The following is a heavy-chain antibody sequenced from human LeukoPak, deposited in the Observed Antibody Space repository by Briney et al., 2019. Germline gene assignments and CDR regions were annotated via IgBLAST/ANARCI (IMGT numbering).Heavy chain of an antibody. CDR2: IKDDGSEK. CDR1: GFTFSGYW. D-gene: IGHD5-18*01. CDR3: VRGGFTFGS. V-gene: IGHV3-7*05. Sequence: GRSLRLSCAASGFTFSGYWMSWVRQAPGKGLEWVANIKDDGSEKYFVDSVKGRFTISRDNAKNSLYLQMNSLRAGDTAVYYCVRGGFTFGSWGQGTLVIVSS. J-gene: IGHJ5*02.